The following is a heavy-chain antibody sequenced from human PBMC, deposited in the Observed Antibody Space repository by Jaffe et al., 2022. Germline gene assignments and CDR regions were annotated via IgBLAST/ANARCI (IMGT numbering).Heavy chain of an antibody. CDR1: GFTFSSYA. J-gene: IGHJ4*02. D-gene: IGHD5-12*01. CDR3: AKDKLYSGYDSTRIFPYYFDY. V-gene: IGHV3-23*01. CDR2: ISGSGGST. Sequence: EVQLLESGGGLVQPGGSLRLSCAASGFTFSSYAMSWVRQAPGKGLEWVSAISGSGGSTYYADSVKGRFTISRDNSKNTLYLQMNSLRAEDTAVYYCAKDKLYSGYDSTRIFPYYFDYWGQGTLVTVSS.